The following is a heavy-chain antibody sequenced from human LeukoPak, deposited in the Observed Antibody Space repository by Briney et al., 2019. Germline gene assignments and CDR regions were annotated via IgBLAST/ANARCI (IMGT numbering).Heavy chain of an antibody. CDR2: INPNSGGT. CDR1: GYTFTGYY. Sequence: GASVKVSCKASGYTFTGYYMHWVRQAPGQGLEWMGWINPNSGGTNYAQKFQGWVTMTRDTSISTAYMELSRLRSDGTAVYYCARGQEMGSGWYLGYWGQGTLVTVSS. CDR3: ARGQEMGSGWYLGY. J-gene: IGHJ4*02. D-gene: IGHD6-19*01. V-gene: IGHV1-2*04.